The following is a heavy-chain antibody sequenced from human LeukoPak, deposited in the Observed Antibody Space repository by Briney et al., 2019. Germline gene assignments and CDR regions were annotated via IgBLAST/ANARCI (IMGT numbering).Heavy chain of an antibody. Sequence: ASVKVSCKASGYTFTSYGLSWVRQAPGQGLEWMKWISPYNGNTNYAQKLQGRVTMTTDTSTSTAYMELRSLRSDDTAVYYCARVPTGSDSSGYYHGYWGQGTLVTVSS. CDR2: ISPYNGNT. D-gene: IGHD3-22*01. CDR1: GYTFTSYG. V-gene: IGHV1-18*01. J-gene: IGHJ4*02. CDR3: ARVPTGSDSSGYYHGY.